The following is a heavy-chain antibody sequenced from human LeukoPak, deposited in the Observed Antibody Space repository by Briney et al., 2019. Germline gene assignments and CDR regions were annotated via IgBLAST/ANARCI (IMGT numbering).Heavy chain of an antibody. CDR2: ISAFSGDT. CDR3: ARERERGVPRY. CDR1: GYTFTSYG. D-gene: IGHD3-10*01. V-gene: IGHV1-18*01. J-gene: IGHJ4*02. Sequence: GASVKVSCKASGYTFTSYGISWVRQAPGQGLEWMGWISAFSGDTNYAQNLQGRVTLTTDTSTTTAYMDLGSLRSDDTAVYYCARERERGVPRYWGQGTLVTVSS.